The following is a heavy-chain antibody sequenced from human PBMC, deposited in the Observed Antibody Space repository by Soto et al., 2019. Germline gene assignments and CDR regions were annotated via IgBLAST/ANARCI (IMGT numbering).Heavy chain of an antibody. D-gene: IGHD4-17*01. CDR2: ISAYNGNT. V-gene: IGHV1-18*01. J-gene: IGHJ5*02. CDR1: GYTFTSDG. CDR3: ARVVSSQVTTYLGNWFDP. Sequence: GASVKVSCKASGYTFTSDGISWVRQAPGQGLEWMGWISAYNGNTNYAQKLQGGVTMTTDTSTSTAYMELRSLRSDDTAVYYCARVVSSQVTTYLGNWFDPWGQGTLVTVSS.